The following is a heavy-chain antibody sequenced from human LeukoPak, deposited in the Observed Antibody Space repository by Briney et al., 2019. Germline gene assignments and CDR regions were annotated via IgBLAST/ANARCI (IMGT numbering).Heavy chain of an antibody. D-gene: IGHD2-2*01. CDR1: GFTFDTEG. V-gene: IGHV3-30*18. CDR3: AKGGYCSATRCYVGKGMDD. Sequence: GESLRLSCAASGFTFDTEGMHWVRQAPGKGLEWVAVISHDGVDKYYADSVKGRFTISRDNSKNTVSLQVNSLRAEDTAAYYCAKGGYCSATRCYVGKGMDDWGQGTLVTVSS. J-gene: IGHJ4*02. CDR2: ISHDGVDK.